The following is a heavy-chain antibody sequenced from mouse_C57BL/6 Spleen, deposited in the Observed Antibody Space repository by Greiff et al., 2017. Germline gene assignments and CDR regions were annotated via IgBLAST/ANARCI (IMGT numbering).Heavy chain of an antibody. CDR3: AREGYDGYFDV. D-gene: IGHD2-2*01. V-gene: IGHV1-9*01. Sequence: QVQLQQSGAELMKPGASVKLSCKATGYTFTGYWIAWVKQRPGHGLEWIGASVPGSGSTNYNEKFKGKATLNADTSSTTAYMQLSSLTTEDAAIYYCAREGYDGYFDVWGTGTTVTVSS. J-gene: IGHJ1*03. CDR2: SVPGSGST. CDR1: GYTFTGYW.